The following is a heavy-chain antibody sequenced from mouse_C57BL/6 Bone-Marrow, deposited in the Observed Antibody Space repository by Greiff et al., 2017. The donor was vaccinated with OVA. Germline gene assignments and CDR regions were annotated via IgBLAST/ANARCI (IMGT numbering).Heavy chain of an antibody. Sequence: VQRVESGPGLVQPSQSLSITCTVSGFSLTSYGVHWVRQSPGKGLEWLGVIWSGGSTDYNAAFISRLSISKDNSKSQVFFKMNSLQADDTAIYYCARNGVIDYYAMDYWGQGTSVTVSS. CDR3: ARNGVIDYYAMDY. J-gene: IGHJ4*01. CDR2: IWSGGST. CDR1: GFSLTSYG. D-gene: IGHD2-13*01. V-gene: IGHV2-2*01.